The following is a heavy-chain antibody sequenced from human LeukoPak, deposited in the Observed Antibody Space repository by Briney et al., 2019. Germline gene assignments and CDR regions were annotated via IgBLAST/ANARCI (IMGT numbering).Heavy chain of an antibody. J-gene: IGHJ5*02. CDR2: IYYSGST. Sequence: SETLSLTCTVSGGSISSSSYYWGWIRQPPGKGLEWIGSIYYSGSTYYNPSLKSRVTISVDTSKNQFSLKLSSVTAADTAVYHCAREYPYRKEIQEPWADPWGQGTLVTVSS. V-gene: IGHV4-39*07. CDR3: AREYPYRKEIQEPWADP. D-gene: IGHD4-4*01. CDR1: GGSISSSSYY.